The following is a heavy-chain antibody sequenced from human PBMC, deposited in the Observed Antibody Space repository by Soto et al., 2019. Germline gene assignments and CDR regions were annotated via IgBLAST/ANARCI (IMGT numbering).Heavy chain of an antibody. CDR1: GFSVSNNY. CDR2: IYSGSST. V-gene: IGHV3-53*01. D-gene: IGHD2-2*01. CDR3: AITTRCFRAFDC. J-gene: IGHJ4*02. Sequence: EVQLVESGGGLIQPGGSLRLSCAASGFSVSNNYMTWVRQAPGKGLERVSIIYSGSSTYYSESVKGRTTISRDTSMNIVLLQVNSMRAEDTAVHYCAITTRCFRAFDCWGQGTLVTVSS.